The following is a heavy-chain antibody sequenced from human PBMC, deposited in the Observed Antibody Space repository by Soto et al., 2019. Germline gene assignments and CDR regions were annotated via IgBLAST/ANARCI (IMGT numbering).Heavy chain of an antibody. Sequence: PSETLSLTCAVYGGSFSGYYWSWICQPPGKGLEWIGEINHSGSTNYNPSLKSRVTISVDTSKNQFSLKLSSVTAADTAVYYCARVQGSSGWYWVPYYMDVWGKGTTVTVSS. D-gene: IGHD6-19*01. J-gene: IGHJ6*03. CDR1: GGSFSGYY. CDR3: ARVQGSSGWYWVPYYMDV. CDR2: INHSGST. V-gene: IGHV4-34*01.